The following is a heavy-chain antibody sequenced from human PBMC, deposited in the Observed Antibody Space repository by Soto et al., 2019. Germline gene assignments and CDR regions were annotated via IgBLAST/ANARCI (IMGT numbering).Heavy chain of an antibody. CDR2: INSDGSST. V-gene: IGHV3-74*01. D-gene: IGHD6-19*01. J-gene: IGHJ5*02. CDR3: ARGRGWYWFDP. Sequence: GGSLRLSCAASGFTFSSYWMHWVRQVPGKGLVWVSRINSDGSSTSFADSVKGRFTISRDNAKNTLYLQMNSLRAEDTAVYYCARGRGWYWFDPWGQGTLVTVSS. CDR1: GFTFSSYW.